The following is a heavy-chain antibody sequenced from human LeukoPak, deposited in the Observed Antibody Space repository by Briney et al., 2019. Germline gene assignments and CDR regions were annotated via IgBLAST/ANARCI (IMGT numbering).Heavy chain of an antibody. CDR2: IYPGDSDT. CDR3: ARQGCSSSSCYTFDY. Sequence: GESLKISCKGSGYSFSTYWIARVRQMPGKGLEWMGNIYPGDSDTRYSPSFQGQVTISADKSISTAYLQWSSLKASDTAIYYCARQGCSSSSCYTFDYWGQGTLVTVSS. D-gene: IGHD2-2*02. J-gene: IGHJ4*02. CDR1: GYSFSTYW. V-gene: IGHV5-51*01.